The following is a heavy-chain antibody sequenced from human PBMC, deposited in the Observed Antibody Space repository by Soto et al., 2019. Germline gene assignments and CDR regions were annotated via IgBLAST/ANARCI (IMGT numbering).Heavy chain of an antibody. J-gene: IGHJ4*02. Sequence: GGSLRLSCAASGFTVSSNYMSWVRQAPGKGLEWVSVIYSGGSTYYADSVKGRFTISRDNSKNTLYLQMNSLRAEDTAVYYCARETYYYDSSGSAFDYWGQGTLVTVSS. D-gene: IGHD3-22*01. V-gene: IGHV3-66*01. CDR3: ARETYYYDSSGSAFDY. CDR2: IYSGGST. CDR1: GFTVSSNY.